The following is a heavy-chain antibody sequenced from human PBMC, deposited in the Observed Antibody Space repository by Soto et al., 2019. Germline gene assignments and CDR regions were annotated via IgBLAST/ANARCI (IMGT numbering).Heavy chain of an antibody. CDR2: ITSAGSYI. D-gene: IGHD2-8*02. CDR1: GFTFSNYN. Sequence: EVQLVESGGGLVKPGGSLRLSCAASGFTFSNYNMNWVRQPPGKGLEWVSSITSAGSYIYYAESLKGRVTISRDNAKNSLFLQTNSLRAEDTALYFCARGILGGVRIDYGMDVWGQGTTVTVSS. J-gene: IGHJ6*02. CDR3: ARGILGGVRIDYGMDV. V-gene: IGHV3-21*01.